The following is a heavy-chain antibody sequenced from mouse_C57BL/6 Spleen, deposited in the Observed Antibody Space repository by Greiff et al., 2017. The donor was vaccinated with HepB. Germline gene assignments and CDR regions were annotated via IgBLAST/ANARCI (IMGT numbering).Heavy chain of an antibody. D-gene: IGHD2-10*01. J-gene: IGHJ4*01. CDR1: GYTFTSYW. CDR2: IDPSDSYT. V-gene: IGHV1-59*01. CDR3: ARATYYGNYDYAMDY. Sequence: QVQLKQSGAELVRPGTSVKLSCKASGYTFTSYWMHWVKQRPGQGLEWIGVIDPSDSYTNYNQKFKGKATLTVDTSSSTAYMQLSSLTSEDSAVYYCARATYYGNYDYAMDYWGQGTSVTVSS.